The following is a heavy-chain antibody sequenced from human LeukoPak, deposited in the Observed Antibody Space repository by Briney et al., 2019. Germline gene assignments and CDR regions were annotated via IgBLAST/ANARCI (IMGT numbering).Heavy chain of an antibody. CDR1: GYTFTSYY. J-gene: IGHJ4*02. D-gene: IGHD2-15*01. CDR2: INPSGGST. V-gene: IGHV1-46*01. CDR3: AREHSGYCSGGTCPFDY. Sequence: GASVTVSCKASGYTFTSYYMHWVRQAPGQGLEWMGIINPSGGSTNHAQKFQGRVTMTRDTSTSTVYMELSSLRSEDTAVYYCAREHSGYCSGGTCPFDYWGQGTLVTVSS.